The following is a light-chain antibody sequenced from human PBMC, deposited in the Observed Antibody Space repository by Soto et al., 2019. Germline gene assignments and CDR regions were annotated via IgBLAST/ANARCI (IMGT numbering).Light chain of an antibody. V-gene: IGKV1-5*03. CDR3: QQYETYYT. CDR2: KAS. J-gene: IGKJ2*01. Sequence: DIQMTQSPSTLSASVGDRVTITCRASQSITTWLAWYQQKPGKAPNLLIYKASNLESGVPSRFSGSVSGTEFTLTISGLQRDDFATYYCQQYETYYTFGQGTKLELK. CDR1: QSITTW.